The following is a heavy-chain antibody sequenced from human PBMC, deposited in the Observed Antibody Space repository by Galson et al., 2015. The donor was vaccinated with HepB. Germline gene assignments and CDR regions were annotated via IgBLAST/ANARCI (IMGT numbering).Heavy chain of an antibody. V-gene: IGHV3-7*03. CDR2: IKQDGSER. CDR1: GFTFTSYW. D-gene: IGHD6-19*01. J-gene: IGHJ6*02. CDR3: ARNMRGRQWLVRDYYYYGMDV. Sequence: SLRLSCAASGFTFTSYWMSWVRQAPGKGLEWVANIKQDGSERYYVDSVKGRFTISRDNAKNSLYLQMNSLRAEDTAVYYCARNMRGRQWLVRDYYYYGMDVWGQGTTVTVSS.